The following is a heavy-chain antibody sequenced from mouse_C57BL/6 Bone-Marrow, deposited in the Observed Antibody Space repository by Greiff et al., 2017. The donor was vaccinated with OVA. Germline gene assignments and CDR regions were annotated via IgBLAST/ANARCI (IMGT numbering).Heavy chain of an antibody. D-gene: IGHD1-1*01. CDR1: GYAFTNYL. CDR3: ARRIYYGSSPPYAMDY. V-gene: IGHV1-54*01. J-gene: IGHJ4*01. Sequence: QVQLQQSGAELVRPGTSVKVSCKASGYAFTNYLIEWVKQRPGQGLEWIGVINPGSGGTNYNEKFKGKATLPADKASMTAYMQLSSLTSEDSAVYFCARRIYYGSSPPYAMDYWGQGTSVTVSS. CDR2: INPGSGGT.